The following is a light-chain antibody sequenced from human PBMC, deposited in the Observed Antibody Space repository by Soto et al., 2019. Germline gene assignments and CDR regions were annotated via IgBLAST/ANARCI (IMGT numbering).Light chain of an antibody. CDR2: DVS. CDR1: SSDVGSYYY. V-gene: IGLV2-14*01. Sequence: LTQTASVSGSSGHSITISCTRTSSDVGSYYYVSWYQQQPGKAPKLIIYDVSNRPSGVSNRFSGSKSGNTASLTISGLQAEDEADYYCSSYTSSSTLYVFGTGTKVTVL. CDR3: SSYTSSSTLYV. J-gene: IGLJ1*01.